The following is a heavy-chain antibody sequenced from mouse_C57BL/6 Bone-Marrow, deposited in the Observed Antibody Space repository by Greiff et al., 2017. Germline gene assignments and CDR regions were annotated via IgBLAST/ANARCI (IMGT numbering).Heavy chain of an antibody. CDR1: GFTFSSYG. CDR3: ARQGYYYAKDY. V-gene: IGHV5-6*01. J-gene: IGHJ4*01. CDR2: ISSGGSYT. Sequence: EVQVVESGGDLVKPGGSLKLSCAASGFTFSSYGMSWVRQTPDKRLVWVATISSGGSYTYYPHTVKGRFSISRDNAKNTLYLQMRSMKAEDTAMDYCARQGYYYAKDYWGQGTSVTVSS.